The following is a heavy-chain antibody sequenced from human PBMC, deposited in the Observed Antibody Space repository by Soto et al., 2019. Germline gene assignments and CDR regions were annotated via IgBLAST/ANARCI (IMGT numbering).Heavy chain of an antibody. J-gene: IGHJ6*02. CDR3: ASLPPDYAYYYYGMDV. CDR2: ISAYNGNT. Sequence: QVQLVQSGAEVKKPGASVKVSCKASGYTFTSYGISWVRQAPGQGLEWMGWISAYNGNTNYAQKLQGRVTMTTDTSTSTAYMELSSLRSDDTAVYYCASLPPDYAYYYYGMDVWGQGTTVTVSS. D-gene: IGHD4-17*01. CDR1: GYTFTSYG. V-gene: IGHV1-18*01.